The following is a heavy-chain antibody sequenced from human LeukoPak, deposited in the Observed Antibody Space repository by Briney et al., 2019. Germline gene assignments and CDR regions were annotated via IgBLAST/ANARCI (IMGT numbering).Heavy chain of an antibody. V-gene: IGHV3-30*18. CDR2: ISYDGSDK. J-gene: IGHJ6*03. CDR3: AKGSGYEAKYSYYYMDV. Sequence: GGPLRLSCAASGFTFSSYGMHWVGQAPGKGVEWVAGISYDGSDKYYADAVKGRFTISSDNAKNTVYLHVNSLRPEHTAVYYSAKGSGYEAKYSYYYMDVWGKGTTATISS. D-gene: IGHD5-12*01. CDR1: GFTFSSYG.